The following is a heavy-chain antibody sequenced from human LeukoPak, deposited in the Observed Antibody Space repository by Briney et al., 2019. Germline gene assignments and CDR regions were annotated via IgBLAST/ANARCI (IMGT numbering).Heavy chain of an antibody. CDR1: GYTLTELS. D-gene: IGHD3-22*01. Sequence: ASVKVSCKVSGYTLTELSMHWVRQAPGKGLEWMGGFDPEDGETIYAQKFQGRVTMTEDTSTDTAYMELSRLRSDDTAVYYCARVNFSSALRGVFDPWGQGTLVTVSS. V-gene: IGHV1-24*01. CDR3: ARVNFSSALRGVFDP. J-gene: IGHJ5*02. CDR2: FDPEDGET.